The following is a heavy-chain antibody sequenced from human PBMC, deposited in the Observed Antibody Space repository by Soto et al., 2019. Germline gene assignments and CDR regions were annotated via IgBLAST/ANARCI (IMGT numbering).Heavy chain of an antibody. CDR3: ARDQGSHPGD. Sequence: QVQLQESGPGLVRPSGTVSLTCAVSGLSISSDNWWSWVRRPPGKGLEWIGEIHHSGSTNYNPSLKSRVTMSVVPSKDLFSLTLTSVTAADTAFYYSARDQGSHPGDWGQGTLVSVSS. V-gene: IGHV4-4*02. CDR1: GLSISSDNW. CDR2: IHHSGST. D-gene: IGHD6-13*01. J-gene: IGHJ4*02.